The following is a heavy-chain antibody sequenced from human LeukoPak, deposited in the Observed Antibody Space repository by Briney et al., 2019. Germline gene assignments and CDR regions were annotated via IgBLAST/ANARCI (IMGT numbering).Heavy chain of an antibody. J-gene: IGHJ6*02. CDR2: MWYDGSNK. CDR3: ARANSGSYYSSGMDV. Sequence: GGSLRLSCAASGFTFSSYGMHWVRQAPGKGLEGVAVMWYDGSNKYYADSVKGRFTISRDNSKNTLYLQMNSLRAEDTAVYYCARANSGSYYSSGMDVWGQGTTVTVSS. D-gene: IGHD1-26*01. CDR1: GFTFSSYG. V-gene: IGHV3-33*01.